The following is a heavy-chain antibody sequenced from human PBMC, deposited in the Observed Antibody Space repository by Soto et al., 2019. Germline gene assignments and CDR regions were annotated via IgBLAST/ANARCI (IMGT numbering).Heavy chain of an antibody. CDR2: ISYDGSNK. J-gene: IGHJ3*02. CDR1: GFTFSSYG. CDR3: AKDRSLRFRGAFDI. Sequence: PGGSLRLSCAASGFTFSSYGMHWVRQAPGKGLEWVAVISYDGSNKYYADSVKGRFTISRDNSKNTLYLQMNSLRAEDTAVYYCAKDRSLRFRGAFDIWGQGTMVTVSS. D-gene: IGHD3-10*01. V-gene: IGHV3-30*18.